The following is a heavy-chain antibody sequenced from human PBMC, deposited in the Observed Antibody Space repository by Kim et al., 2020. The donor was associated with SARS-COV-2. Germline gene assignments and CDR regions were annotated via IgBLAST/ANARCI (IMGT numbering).Heavy chain of an antibody. Sequence: SETLSLTCAVYGGSFSGYYWSWIRQPPGKGLEWIGEINHSGSTNYNPSLKSRVTISVDTSKNQFSLKLSSVTAADTAVYYCARNGVIHYYDRISKPLDYWGQGTLVTVSS. CDR3: ARNGVIHYYDRISKPLDY. CDR1: GGSFSGYY. V-gene: IGHV4-34*01. J-gene: IGHJ4*02. D-gene: IGHD3-22*01. CDR2: INHSGST.